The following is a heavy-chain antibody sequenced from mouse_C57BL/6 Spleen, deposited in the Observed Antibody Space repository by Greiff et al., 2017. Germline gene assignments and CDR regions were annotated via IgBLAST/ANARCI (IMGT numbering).Heavy chain of an antibody. J-gene: IGHJ3*01. Sequence: QVQLQQPGAELVMPGASVKLSCKASGYTFTSYWMHWVKQRPGQGLEWIGEIDPSDSYTNYNQKFKGKSTLTVDKSSSTAYMQLSSLTSEDSAVYYCARGSDYYGSSYLAWFAYWGQGTLVTVSA. CDR2: IDPSDSYT. CDR1: GYTFTSYW. CDR3: ARGSDYYGSSYLAWFAY. V-gene: IGHV1-69*01. D-gene: IGHD1-1*01.